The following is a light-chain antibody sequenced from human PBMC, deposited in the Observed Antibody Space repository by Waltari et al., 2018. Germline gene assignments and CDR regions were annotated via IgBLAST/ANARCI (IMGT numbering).Light chain of an antibody. J-gene: IGLJ1*01. CDR1: SSDVGGYKF. V-gene: IGLV2-11*01. Sequence: QSALTQPRSVSGSPGQSVTISCTGTSSDVGGYKFVSWYQQNPCKAPTFMIYDVSKRPSGVPDRFSGSKSGNTASLTISGLQSEDEAEYYCCSYAGDYTYVFGTGTKVTVL. CDR2: DVS. CDR3: CSYAGDYTYV.